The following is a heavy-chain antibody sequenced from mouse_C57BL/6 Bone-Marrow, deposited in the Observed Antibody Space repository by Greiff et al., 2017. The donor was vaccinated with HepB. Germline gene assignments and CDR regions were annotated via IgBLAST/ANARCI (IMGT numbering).Heavy chain of an antibody. V-gene: IGHV1-81*01. D-gene: IGHD2-5*01. J-gene: IGHJ4*01. CDR3: ARSYSKGYYAMDY. CDR1: GYTFTSYG. CDR2: IYPRSGNT. Sequence: VQLQQSGAELARPGASEKLSCKASGYTFTSYGISWVKQRTGQGLEWIGEIYPRSGNTYYNEKFKGKATLTADKSSSTAYMELRSLTSEDSAVYFCARSYSKGYYAMDYWGQGTSVTVSS.